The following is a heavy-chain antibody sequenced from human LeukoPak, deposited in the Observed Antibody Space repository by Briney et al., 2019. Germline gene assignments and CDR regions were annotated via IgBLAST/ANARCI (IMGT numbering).Heavy chain of an antibody. Sequence: ASVKVSCKASGGTFSSYTISWVRQAPGQGLEWMGRIIPILGIANYAQKFQGRVTITADKSTSTAHMELSSLRSEDTAVYYCARDGLGGDSSGYYYNYWGQGTLVTVSS. CDR1: GGTFSSYT. CDR2: IIPILGIA. D-gene: IGHD3-22*01. J-gene: IGHJ4*02. CDR3: ARDGLGGDSSGYYYNY. V-gene: IGHV1-69*04.